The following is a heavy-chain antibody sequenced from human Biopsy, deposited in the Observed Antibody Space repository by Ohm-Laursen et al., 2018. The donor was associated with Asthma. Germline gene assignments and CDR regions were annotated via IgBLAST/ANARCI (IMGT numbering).Heavy chain of an antibody. D-gene: IGHD3-3*01. CDR1: GFTFSSNG. V-gene: IGHV3-30*03. J-gene: IGHJ4*02. CDR3: ASQSSGPDFWSGYYYFDY. Sequence: SLRLSCSASGFTFSSNGMHWVRQAPGKGLDWVAVISYDGSNKYYADSVKGRFTISRDNSKNTLYLQMNSLRAEDTAVYYCASQSSGPDFWSGYYYFDYWGQGTLVTVSS. CDR2: ISYDGSNK.